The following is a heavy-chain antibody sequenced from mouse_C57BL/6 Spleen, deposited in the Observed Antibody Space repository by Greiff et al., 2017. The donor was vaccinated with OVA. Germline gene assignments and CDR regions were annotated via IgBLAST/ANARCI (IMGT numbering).Heavy chain of an antibody. Sequence: QVQLQQSGAELARPGASVKMSCKASGYTFTSYTMHWVKQRPGQGLEWIGYINPSSGYTKYNQKFKDKATLTADKSSSTADMQLSSLTSEDAAVYYCARERGSNYDYAMDYWGQGTSVTVSS. J-gene: IGHJ4*01. V-gene: IGHV1-4*01. D-gene: IGHD2-5*01. CDR2: INPSSGYT. CDR1: GYTFTSYT. CDR3: ARERGSNYDYAMDY.